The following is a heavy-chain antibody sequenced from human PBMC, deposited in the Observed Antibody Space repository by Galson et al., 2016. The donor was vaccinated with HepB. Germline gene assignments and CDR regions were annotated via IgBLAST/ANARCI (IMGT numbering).Heavy chain of an antibody. V-gene: IGHV4-4*02. D-gene: IGHD1/OR15-1a*01. J-gene: IGHJ4*01. CDR1: GFTFSHYW. CDR2: ICHIGST. CDR3: ATGTTMTTRFYY. Sequence: SLRLSCAASGFTFSHYWMSWVRQPPGKGLEWVGDICHIGSTNAHPSLESRVSISVDKSRNHFSLNLTSVTATDTAVYYCATGTTMTTRFYYRGHGTLVAVSS.